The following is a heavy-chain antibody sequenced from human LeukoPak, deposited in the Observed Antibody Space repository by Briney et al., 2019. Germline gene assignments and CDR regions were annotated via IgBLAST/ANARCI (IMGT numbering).Heavy chain of an antibody. V-gene: IGHV4-34*01. CDR1: GGSFSDYY. CDR3: ARGRLGYRSSTSCYTPYYYYMDV. CDR2: INHSGST. Sequence: SETLSLTCAVDGGSFSDYYWSWIRQPPGKGLEWIGEINHSGSTNYNPSLKSRVTISVGTSKNQFSLKLSSVTAADTAVYYCARGRLGYRSSTSCYTPYYYYMDVWGKGTTVTVSS. J-gene: IGHJ6*03. D-gene: IGHD2-2*02.